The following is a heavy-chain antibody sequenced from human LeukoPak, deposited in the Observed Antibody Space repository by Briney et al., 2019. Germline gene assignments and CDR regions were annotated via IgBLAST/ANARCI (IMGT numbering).Heavy chain of an antibody. J-gene: IGHJ5*02. Sequence: SETLSLTCTVSGGSISSYYWSWIRQPAGKGLEWIGRIYTSGSTNYNPSLKSRVTMSVDTSKSQFSLKLSSVTAADTAVYYCARDVDPPRQWLVPWFDPWGQGTLVTVSS. D-gene: IGHD6-19*01. V-gene: IGHV4-4*07. CDR1: GGSISSYY. CDR3: ARDVDPPRQWLVPWFDP. CDR2: IYTSGST.